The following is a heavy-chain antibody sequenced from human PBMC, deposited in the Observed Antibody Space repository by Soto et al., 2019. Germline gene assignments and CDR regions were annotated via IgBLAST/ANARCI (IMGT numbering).Heavy chain of an antibody. Sequence: GGSLRLSCAASGFTFSSYSMNWVRQAPGKGLEWVSSISSSSSYIYYAESVKGRFTISRDNAKNSLYLQMNSLRAEDTAVYYCARTYGDFDYWGQGTLVTAPQ. CDR3: ARTYGDFDY. CDR2: ISSSSSYI. D-gene: IGHD4-17*01. V-gene: IGHV3-21*01. CDR1: GFTFSSYS. J-gene: IGHJ4*02.